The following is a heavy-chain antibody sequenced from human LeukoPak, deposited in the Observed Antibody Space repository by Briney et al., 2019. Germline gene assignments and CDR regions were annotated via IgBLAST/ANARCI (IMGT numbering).Heavy chain of an antibody. CDR2: IYYSGST. Sequence: SETLSLTCTVSGGSISSYYWSWIRQPPGKGLEWIGYIYYSGSTNYNPSLKSRVTISLDTSKNQFSLKLSSVTAADTAVYYCARVSEGYGGNSAFDFWGQGTLATVSS. V-gene: IGHV4-59*01. J-gene: IGHJ4*02. D-gene: IGHD4-23*01. CDR1: GGSISSYY. CDR3: ARVSEGYGGNSAFDF.